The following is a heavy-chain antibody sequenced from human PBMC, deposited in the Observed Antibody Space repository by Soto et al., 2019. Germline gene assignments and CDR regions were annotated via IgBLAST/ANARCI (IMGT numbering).Heavy chain of an antibody. CDR1: GGSISRGGYS. Sequence: PSETLSLNCAVSGGSISRGGYSWSWIRQPPGKGLEWIGYIYHSGSTYYNPSLKSRVTISVDRSKNQFSLKLSSVTAADTAVYSWARGPPHVWARGTLLTVSA. V-gene: IGHV4-30-2*01. J-gene: IGHJ4*02. CDR3: ARGPPHV. CDR2: IYHSGST. D-gene: IGHD3-16*01.